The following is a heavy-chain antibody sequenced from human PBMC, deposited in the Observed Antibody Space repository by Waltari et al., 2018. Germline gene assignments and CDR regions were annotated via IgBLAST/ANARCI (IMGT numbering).Heavy chain of an antibody. CDR2: ISGSGGSK. CDR1: GFTFSSYA. J-gene: IGHJ3*02. V-gene: IGHV3-23*01. CDR3: AKDRANEVGDYGRGAFDI. Sequence: EVQLLESGGGLVQPGGSLRLSCAASGFTFSSYAMSWVRQAPGKGLECVSAISGSGGSKYYADSVKGRFTISRDNSKNTLYLQMNSLRAEDTAVYYCAKDRANEVGDYGRGAFDIWGQGTMVTVSS. D-gene: IGHD4-17*01.